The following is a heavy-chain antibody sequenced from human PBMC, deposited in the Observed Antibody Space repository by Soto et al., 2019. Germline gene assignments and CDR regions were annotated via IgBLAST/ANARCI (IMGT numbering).Heavy chain of an antibody. D-gene: IGHD3-16*01. V-gene: IGHV4-4*02. Sequence: PSETLSLTCAVSGASIRGSKWWSWVRQPPGKGLEWIGDIYHSGTTNYNPSLKSRVTMSVDKSKNQFSLNLTSVTAADTAVYYCARDKPNVGGYNQFDPWGPGTMVTVSS. CDR3: ARDKPNVGGYNQFDP. CDR1: GASIRGSKW. J-gene: IGHJ5*02. CDR2: IYHSGTT.